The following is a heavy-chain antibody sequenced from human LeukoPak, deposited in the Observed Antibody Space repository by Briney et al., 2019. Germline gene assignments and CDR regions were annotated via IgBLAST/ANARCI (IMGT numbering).Heavy chain of an antibody. CDR3: ARDRPRLLGQERLDY. CDR2: ISAYIGNT. D-gene: IGHD2-15*01. CDR1: GYTFTSYG. J-gene: IGHJ4*02. Sequence: ASVKVSCRASGYTFTSYGITWVRQAPGQGLEWMGWISAYIGNTYYAQNLQGRVTMTTDTSTSTAYMELRSLRSDDTAVYYCARDRPRLLGQERLDYWGQGTLVTVSS. V-gene: IGHV1-18*01.